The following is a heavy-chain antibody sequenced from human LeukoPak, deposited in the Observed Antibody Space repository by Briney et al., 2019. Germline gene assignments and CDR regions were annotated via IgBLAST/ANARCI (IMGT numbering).Heavy chain of an antibody. CDR2: IIPIFGTA. V-gene: IGHV1-69*13. D-gene: IGHD6-13*01. CDR1: GGTFSSDA. Sequence: ASVRVSCKASGGTFSSDAISWVRQAPGQGREWMGGIIPIFGTANYAQKFQGRVTITADESTSTAYMELSSLRSEDTAVYYCARGDSSSWYGPYYYGMDVWGQGTTVTVSS. CDR3: ARGDSSSWYGPYYYGMDV. J-gene: IGHJ6*02.